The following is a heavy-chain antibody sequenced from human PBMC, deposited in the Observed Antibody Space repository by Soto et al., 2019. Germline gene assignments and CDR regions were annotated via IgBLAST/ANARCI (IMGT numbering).Heavy chain of an antibody. J-gene: IGHJ4*02. D-gene: IGHD3-3*01. CDR2: INPGNGNT. Sequence: ASVKVSCKASGYTFTSYGINWVRQAPGRGLEWMGWINPGNGNTKYSQQFQGRVIIDRDTSASTAYMELSSLRPEDTAVYYCARGGVSTRTFDYWGQGTPVTVSS. V-gene: IGHV1-3*01. CDR3: ARGGVSTRTFDY. CDR1: GYTFTSYG.